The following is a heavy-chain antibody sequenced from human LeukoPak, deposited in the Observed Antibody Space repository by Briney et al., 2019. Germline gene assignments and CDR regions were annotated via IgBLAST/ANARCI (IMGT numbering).Heavy chain of an antibody. V-gene: IGHV4-34*01. CDR1: GGSFSGYY. CDR2: INHSGST. Sequence: PSETLSLTCAVYGGSFSGYYWSWIRQPPGKGLEWIGEINHSGSTNYNPSLKSRVTISVDTSKNQFSLKLSFVTAADTAVYFCARQVVAVAGTGYFDYWGQGTLVTVSS. D-gene: IGHD6-19*01. CDR3: ARQVVAVAGTGYFDY. J-gene: IGHJ4*02.